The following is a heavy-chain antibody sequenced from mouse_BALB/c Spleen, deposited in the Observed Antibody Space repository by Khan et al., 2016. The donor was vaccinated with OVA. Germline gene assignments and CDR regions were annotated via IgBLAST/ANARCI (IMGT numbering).Heavy chain of an antibody. Sequence: VQLEESGPGLVAPSQSLSITCTVSGFSLTGYGVNWVRQPPGKGLEWLGMIWGDGSTDYNSGIKSRLSITKDNSKSQVFLKMNSLQTDDTARYYCASAYYANYREAMDYWGQGNSVTVSS. CDR2: IWGDGST. V-gene: IGHV2-6-7*01. J-gene: IGHJ4*01. CDR1: GFSLTGYG. D-gene: IGHD2-10*01. CDR3: ASAYYANYREAMDY.